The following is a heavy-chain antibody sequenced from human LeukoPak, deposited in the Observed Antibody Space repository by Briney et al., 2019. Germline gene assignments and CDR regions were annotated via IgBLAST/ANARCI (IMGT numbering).Heavy chain of an antibody. Sequence: PGGSLRLSCVGSGLTFSGFEMNWVRQAPGKGLEWVSHIRSDGTTKTYADSVKGRFTISRDNAKNSLYLQMNSLRAEDTAIYYFARRFKDWGEGTLVSVFS. V-gene: IGHV3-48*03. CDR2: IRSDGTTK. J-gene: IGHJ4*02. CDR1: GLTFSGFE. CDR3: ARRFKD.